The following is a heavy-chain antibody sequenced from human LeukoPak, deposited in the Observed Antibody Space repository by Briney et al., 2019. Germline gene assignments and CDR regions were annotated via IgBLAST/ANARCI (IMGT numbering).Heavy chain of an antibody. CDR2: MNPNSGNT. D-gene: IGHD3-3*01. J-gene: IGHJ6*03. Sequence: ASVKVSCKASGYTFTSHDINWVRQATGQGLEWMGWMNPNSGNTGYAQKFQGRVTMTRNTSISTAYMELSSLRSEDTAVYYCARGSRSSVTIFGVVTGLYYYYMDVWGKGTTVTVSS. CDR3: ARGSRSSVTIFGVVTGLYYYYMDV. CDR1: GYTFTSHD. V-gene: IGHV1-8*01.